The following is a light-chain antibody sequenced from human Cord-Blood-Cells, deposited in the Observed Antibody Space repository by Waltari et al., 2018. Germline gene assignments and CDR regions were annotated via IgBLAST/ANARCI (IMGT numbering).Light chain of an antibody. CDR2: AAS. Sequence: DIQMTQSPYSLSASVGDRVTITCRASQSISSYLNWYQQKPGKAPKLLIYAASSLQSGVPSRISGSGSGTDFTLTISSLQPEDFATYYCQQSYSTPPWTFGQGTKVEIK. J-gene: IGKJ1*01. CDR1: QSISSY. V-gene: IGKV1-39*01. CDR3: QQSYSTPPWT.